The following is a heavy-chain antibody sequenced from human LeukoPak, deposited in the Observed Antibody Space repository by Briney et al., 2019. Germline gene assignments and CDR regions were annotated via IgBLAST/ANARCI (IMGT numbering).Heavy chain of an antibody. Sequence: GASVKGSCKASGYTFTMYDMRWVRQASGQGLEWMGIINASGGSRTYAEQFQGRVTMTRDTSTSTGYMELSSLRSEDTAVYSCARGSVMTSAYYYDMDVWGQGTTVTVSS. V-gene: IGHV1-46*01. J-gene: IGHJ6*02. D-gene: IGHD2-21*02. CDR1: GYTFTMYD. CDR2: INASGGSR. CDR3: ARGSVMTSAYYYDMDV.